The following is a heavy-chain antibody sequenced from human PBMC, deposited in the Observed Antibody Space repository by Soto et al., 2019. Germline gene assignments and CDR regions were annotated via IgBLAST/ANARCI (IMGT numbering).Heavy chain of an antibody. Sequence: GGSLRLSCAASGFSLSSYGMHWVRQTPDKGLEWVAVSRFDGTQTRYAESVKGRFTISRDNSKNMLYLQMDSRRAEDTAIYNCARDYTVGAIYSGIYYYAMDVWGRGTPVTVSS. J-gene: IGHJ6*01. V-gene: IGHV3-33*01. CDR1: GFSLSSYG. CDR3: ARDYTVGAIYSGIYYYAMDV. CDR2: SRFDGTQT. D-gene: IGHD1-26*01.